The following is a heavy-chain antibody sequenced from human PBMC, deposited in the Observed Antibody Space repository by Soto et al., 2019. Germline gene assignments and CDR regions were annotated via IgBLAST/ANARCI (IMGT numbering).Heavy chain of an antibody. D-gene: IGHD1-7*01. Sequence: SETLSLTCTVSGGSVSSGSYYWSWIRQPPGKGLEWIGYIYYSGSTNYNPSLKSRVTISVDTSKNQFSLKLGSVTAADTAVYYCARDRLITGTNYYYYYGMDVWGQGTTVTVSS. V-gene: IGHV4-61*01. CDR1: GGSVSSGSYY. J-gene: IGHJ6*02. CDR2: IYYSGST. CDR3: ARDRLITGTNYYYYYGMDV.